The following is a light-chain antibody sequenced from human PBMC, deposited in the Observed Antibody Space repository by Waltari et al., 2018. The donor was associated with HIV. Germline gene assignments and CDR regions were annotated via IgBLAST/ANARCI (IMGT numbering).Light chain of an antibody. Sequence: HSVLTQPASVSGSPGQSITISCSGPTSDLSSLNFVSWYQQSPGRAPKLIIFEVSSRPSGISVRFSGSNSGDTASLTISALRTEDEADYFCSSYSPRGSVVFGGGTKVTVL. J-gene: IGLJ3*02. CDR1: TSDLSSLNF. CDR2: EVS. V-gene: IGLV2-14*01. CDR3: SSYSPRGSVV.